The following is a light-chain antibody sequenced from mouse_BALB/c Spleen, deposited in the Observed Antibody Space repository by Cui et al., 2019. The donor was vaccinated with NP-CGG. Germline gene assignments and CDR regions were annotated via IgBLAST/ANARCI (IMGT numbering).Light chain of an antibody. V-gene: IGLV1*01. Sequence: QAVVTQEAALPTSPGETVTLTCRSSTGAVTTSNYANWVQEKPDHLFTGLIGGTNNRVPGVPDRFSGSLIGDKAALTITGAQTEDEAIYFCALWYSNHWVFGGGTKLTVL. CDR2: GTN. CDR1: TGAVTTSNY. J-gene: IGLJ1*01. CDR3: ALWYSNHWV.